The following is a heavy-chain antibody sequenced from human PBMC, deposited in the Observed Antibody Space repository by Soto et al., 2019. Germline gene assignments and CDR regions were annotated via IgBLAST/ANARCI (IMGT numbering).Heavy chain of an antibody. D-gene: IGHD4-17*01. V-gene: IGHV4-59*01. CDR2: VFSSGST. CDR1: GGSIGNYY. Sequence: PSENMSLTWTVSGGSIGNYYWSWIRQPPGKGLEWIGYVFSSGSTNYNPSLKSRVTISVDTSKNQFSLKLTSVTAADTAVYFCARDTPFTDEDYDEEYYLGRDVCGQWTTVP. CDR3: ARDTPFTDEDYDEEYYLGRDV. J-gene: IGHJ6*02.